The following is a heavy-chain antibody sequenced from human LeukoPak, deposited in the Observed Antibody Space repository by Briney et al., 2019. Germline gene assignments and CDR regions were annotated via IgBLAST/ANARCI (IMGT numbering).Heavy chain of an antibody. D-gene: IGHD1-26*01. CDR1: GGSISSYY. Sequence: PSETLSLTCTVSGGSISSYYWSWIRQPPGKGLEWIGYIYYSGGTNYNPSLKSRVTISVDTSKNQFSLKLSSVTAADTAVYYCARDSGSYLHLDYWGQGTLVTVSS. V-gene: IGHV4-59*01. CDR2: IYYSGGT. CDR3: ARDSGSYLHLDY. J-gene: IGHJ4*02.